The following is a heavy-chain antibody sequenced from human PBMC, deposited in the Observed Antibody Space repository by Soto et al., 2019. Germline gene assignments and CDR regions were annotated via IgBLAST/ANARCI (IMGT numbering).Heavy chain of an antibody. CDR3: AKATHDYGDYVHPHFDY. CDR2: ISGSGGST. J-gene: IGHJ4*02. Sequence: GGSLSLSCAASGFTFSSYAMSWVRQAPGKGLEWVSAISGSGGSTYYADSVKGRFTISRDNSKNTLYLQMNSLRAEDTAVYYCAKATHDYGDYVHPHFDYWGQGTLVTVSS. V-gene: IGHV3-23*01. CDR1: GFTFSSYA. D-gene: IGHD4-17*01.